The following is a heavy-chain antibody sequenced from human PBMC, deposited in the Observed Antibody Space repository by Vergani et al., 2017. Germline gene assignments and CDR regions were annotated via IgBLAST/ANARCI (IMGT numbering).Heavy chain of an antibody. CDR3: ARDRGDWRYSRYFYNYYMDV. D-gene: IGHD2-8*02. CDR1: GFTFTNFA. Sequence: EVQLLESGGNLVQPGGSLRLSCAASGFTFTNFAMTWVRQAPGEGLEWVSGISGSGGFTYYADSVKGRFTISRDNSKNTMFLQMNSLRVEDIAVYYCARDRGDWRYSRYFYNYYMDVWGKGTTVTDSS. V-gene: IGHV3-23*01. CDR2: ISGSGGFT. J-gene: IGHJ6*03.